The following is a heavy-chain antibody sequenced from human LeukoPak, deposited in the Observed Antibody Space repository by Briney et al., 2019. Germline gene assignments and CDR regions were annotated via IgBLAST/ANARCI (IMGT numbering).Heavy chain of an antibody. V-gene: IGHV1-69*05. D-gene: IGHD5-18*01. CDR1: GGTFSSYA. J-gene: IGHJ4*02. CDR2: IIPIFGTA. CDR3: ARVDTAMVVLDY. Sequence: GASVKVSCKASGGTFSSYAISWVRQAPGQGLEWMGGIIPIFGTANYAQKFQGRVTITTDESTSTAYMEPSSLRSEDTAVYYCARVDTAMVVLDYWGQGTLVTVSS.